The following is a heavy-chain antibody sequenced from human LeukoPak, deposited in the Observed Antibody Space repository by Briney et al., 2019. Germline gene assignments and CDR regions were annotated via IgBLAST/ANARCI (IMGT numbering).Heavy chain of an antibody. Sequence: GASVKVSCKPSGYSFTGYYMHWVRQAPGQGLEWMGWINPNSGGTNYAQKFQDRVTMTRDTSINTAYMELSRLRSDDTAVYYCARDLEVRGVLYYFDYWGQGTLVTVSS. CDR2: INPNSGGT. J-gene: IGHJ4*02. V-gene: IGHV1-2*02. CDR3: ARDLEVRGVLYYFDY. CDR1: GYSFTGYY. D-gene: IGHD3-10*01.